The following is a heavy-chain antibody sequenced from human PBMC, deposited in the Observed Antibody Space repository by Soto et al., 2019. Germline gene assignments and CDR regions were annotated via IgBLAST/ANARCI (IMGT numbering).Heavy chain of an antibody. D-gene: IGHD3-22*01. Sequence: PGESLKISCKGSGFSFTNYWIGWVRQMPGKGLEWMGAIDPGDSDIRYSPSFRGHVTISADKSITTAYLQWSSLKASDTAIYYCAREITMIFKWFDTWGQGTLVTVSS. CDR3: AREITMIFKWFDT. J-gene: IGHJ5*02. V-gene: IGHV5-51*01. CDR2: IDPGDSDI. CDR1: GFSFTNYW.